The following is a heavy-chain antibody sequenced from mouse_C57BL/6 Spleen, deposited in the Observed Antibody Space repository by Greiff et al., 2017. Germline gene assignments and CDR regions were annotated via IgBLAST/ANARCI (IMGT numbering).Heavy chain of an antibody. Sequence: VQLQQSGAELARPGASVKLSCKASGYTFTSYGISWVKQRTGQGLEWIGEIYPSSGNTYYNEKFKGKATLTADKSSSTAYIELRRLPSEDSAVYFCARGGLAGSSMDYWGQGTSVTVSS. CDR3: ARGGLAGSSMDY. CDR2: IYPSSGNT. CDR1: GYTFTSYG. V-gene: IGHV1-81*01. J-gene: IGHJ4*01. D-gene: IGHD3-3*01.